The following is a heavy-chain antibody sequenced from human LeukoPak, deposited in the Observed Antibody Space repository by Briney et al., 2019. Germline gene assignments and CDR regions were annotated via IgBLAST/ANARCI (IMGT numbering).Heavy chain of an antibody. CDR3: AGGIAAAGTEDYYYYYGMDV. CDR2: IIPIFGTA. Sequence: SVKVSCKASGGTFSSYAISWVRQAPGQGPEWMGGIIPIFGTANYAQKFQGRVTITADKSTSTAYMELSSLRSEDTAVYYCAGGIAAAGTEDYYYYYGMDVWGKGTTVTVSS. CDR1: GGTFSSYA. V-gene: IGHV1-69*06. J-gene: IGHJ6*04. D-gene: IGHD6-13*01.